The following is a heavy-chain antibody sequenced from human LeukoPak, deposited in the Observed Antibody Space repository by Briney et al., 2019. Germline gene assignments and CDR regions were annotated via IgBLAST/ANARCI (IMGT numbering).Heavy chain of an antibody. CDR3: ARGVVVAPRSAFDI. V-gene: IGHV3-48*01. CDR1: GFTFRSYS. J-gene: IGHJ3*02. Sequence: GGSLRLSCAVSGFTFRSYSMNWVRQAPGKGLEWVSYISSSSTTIYYADSVKGRFTVSRDNAKNSLYLQMNNLKVEDTAVYYCARGVVVAPRSAFDIWGQGTMVTVSS. D-gene: IGHD2-2*01. CDR2: ISSSSTTI.